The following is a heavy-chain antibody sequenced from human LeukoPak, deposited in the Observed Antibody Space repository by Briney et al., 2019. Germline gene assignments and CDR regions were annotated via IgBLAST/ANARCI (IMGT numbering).Heavy chain of an antibody. J-gene: IGHJ4*02. CDR2: IDSDGSTT. CDR3: ARGLTLLGYCSSTSCLMNY. V-gene: IGHV3-74*01. D-gene: IGHD2-2*01. Sequence: GGSLRLSCAASGFTFNNYAMTWVRQAPGKGLVWVSRIDSDGSTTDYADSVKGRFTISRDNANNTLYLQMNSLRAEDAGVYYCARGLTLLGYCSSTSCLMNYWGQGTLVTVSS. CDR1: GFTFNNYA.